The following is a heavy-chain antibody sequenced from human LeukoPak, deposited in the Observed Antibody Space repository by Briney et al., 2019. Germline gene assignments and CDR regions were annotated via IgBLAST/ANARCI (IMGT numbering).Heavy chain of an antibody. D-gene: IGHD2-21*02. CDR3: ARRLAYCGGDCYEVDH. CDR1: GFTFSSYS. V-gene: IGHV3-48*02. Sequence: PGGSLRLSCAVSGFTFSSYSMNWVRQAPGKGLEWVSHISSSGYSIYYADSVKGRFTISRDNVKNSLYLHMNSLRDEDTAVYYCARRLAYCGGDCYEVDHWGQGTLVIISS. J-gene: IGHJ4*02. CDR2: ISSSGYSI.